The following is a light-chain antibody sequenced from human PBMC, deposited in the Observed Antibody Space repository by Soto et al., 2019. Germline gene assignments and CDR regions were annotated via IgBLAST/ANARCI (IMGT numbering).Light chain of an antibody. CDR3: SSYTAFTTYV. Sequence: QSALTQPRSVSGSPGQSVTISCTRTSSDVANYKYVSWYQQHPGKAPKLMIYDVNKRPSGVPYRFSGSKSGNTASLTISGLQAEDEADYYCSSYTAFTTYVFGSGTKVTVL. CDR2: DVN. V-gene: IGLV2-11*01. CDR1: SSDVANYKY. J-gene: IGLJ1*01.